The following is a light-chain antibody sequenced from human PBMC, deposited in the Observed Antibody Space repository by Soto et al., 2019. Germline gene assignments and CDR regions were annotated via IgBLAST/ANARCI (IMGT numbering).Light chain of an antibody. CDR2: DVS. CDR1: SSDVGGYNY. V-gene: IGLV2-8*01. CDR3: SSYAGSNNFV. J-gene: IGLJ1*01. Sequence: HSVLTQPPSSSGFPGQSVTVSCTRTSSDVGGYNYVSWYQHHPGKAPKLMIYDVSKRPSGVPDRFSGSKSGNTASLTVSGLQAEDEADYFCSSYAGSNNFVFGTGTKVTVL.